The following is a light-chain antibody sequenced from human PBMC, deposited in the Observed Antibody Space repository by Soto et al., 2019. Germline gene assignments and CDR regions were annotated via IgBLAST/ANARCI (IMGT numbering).Light chain of an antibody. V-gene: IGKV1-39*01. CDR3: QQRYSTPRT. CDR2: DAS. CDR1: QRISTY. Sequence: DIQMTQSPSSLSASVGDRVTITCQASQRISTYLDWYQQKPGKAPKFLIYDASNLQSGVPSRFSGGGSGTDFTLTISSLQPEDFATYYCQQRYSTPRTFGQGTKVDIK. J-gene: IGKJ1*01.